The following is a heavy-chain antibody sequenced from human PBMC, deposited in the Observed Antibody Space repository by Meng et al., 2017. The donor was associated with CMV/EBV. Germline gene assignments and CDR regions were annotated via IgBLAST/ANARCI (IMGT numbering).Heavy chain of an antibody. CDR1: GGTFRSYT. D-gene: IGHD2-2*01. CDR3: ARDPYCSSTSCHGGY. CDR2: IIPILGIA. V-gene: IGHV1-69*04. Sequence: SGGTFRSYTLSCVRPAPGQGLEWMGRIIPILGIANYAQTFQGRVTITADKSTSTAYMELSSLRSEDTAVYYCARDPYCSSTSCHGGYWGQGTLVTVSS. J-gene: IGHJ4*02.